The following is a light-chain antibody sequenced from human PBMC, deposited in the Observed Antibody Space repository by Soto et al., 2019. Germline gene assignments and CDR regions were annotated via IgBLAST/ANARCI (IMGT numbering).Light chain of an antibody. CDR2: GAS. J-gene: IGKJ4*01. CDR1: QSISTF. Sequence: DIQMTQSPSSLSASVGDRVTITCRASQSISTFLNWYQQKPGKAPKLLIYGASNLESGFPSTFSGSGSGTDFTLTISTLQPEDFATYYCHQCFSTPLLTFGGGTKVXIK. V-gene: IGKV1-39*01. CDR3: HQCFSTPLLT.